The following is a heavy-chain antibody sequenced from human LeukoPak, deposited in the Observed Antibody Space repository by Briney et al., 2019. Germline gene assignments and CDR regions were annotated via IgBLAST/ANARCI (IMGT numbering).Heavy chain of an antibody. V-gene: IGHV3-23*01. CDR3: AKGGYSSSWYYFDY. D-gene: IGHD6-13*01. J-gene: IGHJ4*02. CDR1: GFTFSSYA. Sequence: PGGSLRLSRAASGFTFSSYAMSWVRQAPGKGLEWVSAISGSGGSTYYADSVKGRFTISRDNSKNTLYLQMNSLRAEDTAVYYCAKGGYSSSWYYFDYWGQGTLVTVSS. CDR2: ISGSGGST.